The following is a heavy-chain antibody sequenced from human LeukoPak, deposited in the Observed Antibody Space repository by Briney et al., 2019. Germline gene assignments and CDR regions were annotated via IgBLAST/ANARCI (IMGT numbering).Heavy chain of an antibody. CDR1: GGSINFYY. CDR2: TFYSGNA. V-gene: IGHV4-59*01. CDR3: ARGGGYYDPNWFDP. J-gene: IGHJ5*02. Sequence: PSETLSLTCTVSGGSINFYYWHWMRQPPGKGLEWIGHTFYSGNAKYNPSLESRVTISVDRSKNQISLNLNSVTAADTAVYYCARGGGYYDPNWFDPWGQGTLVTVSS. D-gene: IGHD3-22*01.